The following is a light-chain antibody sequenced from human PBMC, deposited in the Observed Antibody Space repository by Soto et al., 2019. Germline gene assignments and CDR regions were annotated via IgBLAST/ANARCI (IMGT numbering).Light chain of an antibody. J-gene: IGLJ3*02. V-gene: IGLV2-14*01. Sequence: QSVLTQPASVSGSPGQSITISCTGSSSDIGYYNYVSWYQQHPGKAPKLMIYEVTNRPSGVSNRFSGSKSGNTAFLTISGLQAEDEADYYCSSYTRSRTLVFGGGTKLTVL. CDR3: SSYTRSRTLV. CDR1: SSDIGYYNY. CDR2: EVT.